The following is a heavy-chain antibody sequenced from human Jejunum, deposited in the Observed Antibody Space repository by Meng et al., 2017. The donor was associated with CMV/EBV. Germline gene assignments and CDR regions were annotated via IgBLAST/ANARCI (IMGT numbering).Heavy chain of an antibody. D-gene: IGHD1-26*01. V-gene: IGHV1-18*01. CDR2: ISAYNGNT. CDR1: GYTLSSYG. CDR3: ARFVRGWELLSHFDY. J-gene: IGHJ4*02. Sequence: SGYTLSSYGISWVRQAPGQGLEWMGGISAYNGNTDYAQKFQGRVTMTTDTSTSTAYMELRSLRSDDTAVYYCARFVRGWELLSHFDYWGQGTLVTVSS.